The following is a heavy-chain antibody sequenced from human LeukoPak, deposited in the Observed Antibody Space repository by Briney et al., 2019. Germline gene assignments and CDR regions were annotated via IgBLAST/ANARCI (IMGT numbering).Heavy chain of an antibody. CDR1: GGTFSSYA. J-gene: IGHJ6*02. V-gene: IGHV1-69*13. CDR3: ARDHSSGQKFYYYGMDV. CDR2: IIPIFGTA. Sequence: ASVKVSCKASGGTFSSYAISWVRQAPGQGLEWMGGIIPIFGTANYAQKFQGRVTITADESTSTAYMELSSLRSEDTAVYYCARDHSSGQKFYYYGMDVWGQGTTVTVSS. D-gene: IGHD6-19*01.